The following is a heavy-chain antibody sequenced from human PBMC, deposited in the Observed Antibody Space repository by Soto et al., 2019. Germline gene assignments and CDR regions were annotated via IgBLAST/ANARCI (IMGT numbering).Heavy chain of an antibody. D-gene: IGHD1-20*01. Sequence: GGSLILSCAASVFTFSIYCMHWVRQAPGKGLEWVAVISYDGSNKYYADSVNGRFTISRDNSKNTLYLQMNSLRAEDTAVYYCANVDKVSYGMDVWGQGTTVTVSS. CDR1: VFTFSIYC. CDR3: ANVDKVSYGMDV. J-gene: IGHJ6*02. V-gene: IGHV3-30*18. CDR2: ISYDGSNK.